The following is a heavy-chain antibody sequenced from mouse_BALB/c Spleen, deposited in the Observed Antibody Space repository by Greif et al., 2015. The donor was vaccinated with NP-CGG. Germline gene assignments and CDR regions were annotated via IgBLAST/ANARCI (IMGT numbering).Heavy chain of an antibody. CDR2: INPSTGYT. J-gene: IGHJ2*01. CDR1: GYTFTSYW. V-gene: IGHV1-7*01. D-gene: IGHD2-1*01. CDR3: ARSHGNYDFDY. Sequence: VQLQQSGAELAKPGASVKMSCKASGYTFTSYWMHWVKQRPGQGLEWIGYINPSTGYTEYNQKFKDKATLTADKSSSTAYMQLSSLTSEDSAVYYCARSHGNYDFDYWGQGTTLTVSS.